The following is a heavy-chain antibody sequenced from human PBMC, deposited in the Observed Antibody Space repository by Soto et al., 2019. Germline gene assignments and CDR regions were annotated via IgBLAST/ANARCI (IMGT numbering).Heavy chain of an antibody. CDR3: GALYYDSSGYYGSYYYGMDV. D-gene: IGHD3-22*01. CDR1: GFTFSSYA. CDR2: ISGSGGST. Sequence: GGSLRLSCAASGFTFSSYAMSWVRQAPGKGLEWVSAISGSGGSTYYADSVKGRFTISRDNSKNTLYLQMNSLRAEDTAVYYCGALYYDSSGYYGSYYYGMDVWGQGTKVTAP. J-gene: IGHJ6*02. V-gene: IGHV3-23*01.